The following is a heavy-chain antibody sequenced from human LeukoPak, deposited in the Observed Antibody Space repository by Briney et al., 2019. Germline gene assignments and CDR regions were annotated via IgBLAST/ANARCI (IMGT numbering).Heavy chain of an antibody. CDR1: EFTFSSYS. J-gene: IGHJ4*02. CDR2: ISGGGGST. Sequence: GSLRLSCAASEFTFSSYSMNWVRQAPGKGLEWVSAISGGGGSTYYADSVKGRFTISRDNSKNTLYLQMNSLRAEDTAVYSCATSPYYDSSGKSYYFAYWGQGTLVTVSS. D-gene: IGHD3-22*01. CDR3: ATSPYYDSSGKSYYFAY. V-gene: IGHV3-23*01.